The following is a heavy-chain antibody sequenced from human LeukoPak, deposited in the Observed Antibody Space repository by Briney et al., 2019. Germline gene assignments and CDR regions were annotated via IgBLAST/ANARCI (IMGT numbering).Heavy chain of an antibody. Sequence: GGSLRLSCAASGFTLSGSAVHWVRQASGKGLEWVGRIRSKPNNYATAYTASVKGRFTISRDDSKNTAYLQMNSLKIEDTAVYYCTNYGSGTYEDRIGYWGQGTLVTVSS. CDR3: TNYGSGTYEDRIGY. J-gene: IGHJ4*02. CDR2: IRSKPNNYAT. D-gene: IGHD3-10*01. CDR1: GFTLSGSA. V-gene: IGHV3-73*01.